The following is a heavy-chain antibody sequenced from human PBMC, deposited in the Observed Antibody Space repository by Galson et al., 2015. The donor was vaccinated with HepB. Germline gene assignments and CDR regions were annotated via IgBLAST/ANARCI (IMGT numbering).Heavy chain of an antibody. J-gene: IGHJ4*02. CDR3: ARGLTYYYDSSGYY. D-gene: IGHD3-22*01. V-gene: IGHV3-21*01. CDR1: GFTFSSHS. Sequence: SLRLSCAASGFTFSSHSMNWVRQAPGKGLEWVSSISSSSSYTYYADSVKGRFTISRDNAKNSLYLQMNSLRAEDTAVYYCARGLTYYYDSSGYYWGQGTLVTVSS. CDR2: ISSSSSYT.